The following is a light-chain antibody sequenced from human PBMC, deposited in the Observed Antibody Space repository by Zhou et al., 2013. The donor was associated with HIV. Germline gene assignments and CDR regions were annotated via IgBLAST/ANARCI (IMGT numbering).Light chain of an antibody. CDR1: QSLVHTDGNTY. CDR3: MQGTHWLYT. V-gene: IGKV2-30*02. J-gene: IGKJ2*01. Sequence: DVVMTQSPLSLPVTLGQPASIACRSSQSLVHTDGNTYLNWFQQRPGQPPRRLIYKVSNRDSGVPDRFSGSGSGTDFTLKISRVEAEDVGVYYCMQGTHWLYTFGQGTKLEIK. CDR2: KVS.